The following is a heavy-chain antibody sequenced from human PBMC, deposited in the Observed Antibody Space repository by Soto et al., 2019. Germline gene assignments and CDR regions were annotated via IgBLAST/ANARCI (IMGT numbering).Heavy chain of an antibody. CDR2: INHSGST. CDR3: ARAHIYDILPGYYGNWFDP. CDR1: GGSFSGYY. J-gene: IGHJ5*02. V-gene: IGHV4-34*01. Sequence: QVQLQQWGAGLLKPSETLSLTCAVYGGSFSGYYWSWIRQPPGKGLEWIGEINHSGSTNYNPSLXGRVTISVDRXXNXFXXKLSSVTAADTAVYYCARAHIYDILPGYYGNWFDPWGQGTLVTVSS. D-gene: IGHD3-9*01.